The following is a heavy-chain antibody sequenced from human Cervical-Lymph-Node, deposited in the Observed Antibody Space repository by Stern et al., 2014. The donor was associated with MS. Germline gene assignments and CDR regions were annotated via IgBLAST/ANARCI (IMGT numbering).Heavy chain of an antibody. Sequence: EVQLVESGGGFIQPGESLRLSCAASGFAVSDNYMSWVRQAPGKGLEWVSIIYSDGTPYYADSVKGRFTISRDNSKNTLFLQMNSLRVEDTAIYYCARDSRSGFRADSWGQGTLVTVSS. CDR3: ARDSRSGFRADS. CDR2: IYSDGTP. D-gene: IGHD6-19*01. J-gene: IGHJ5*01. CDR1: GFAVSDNY. V-gene: IGHV3-53*01.